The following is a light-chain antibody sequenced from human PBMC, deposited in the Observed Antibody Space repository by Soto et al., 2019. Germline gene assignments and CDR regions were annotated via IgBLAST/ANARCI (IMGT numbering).Light chain of an antibody. CDR3: LQGSHWPPA. Sequence: DVVMTQSPLSLPVTLGQPASISCKSSLSLVYSDGNTYLNWFHQRPGQSPRRLFYKLSERDSGVPGRFSDTASVTNFTLAIRRVEGEDVGVYYCLQGSHWPPAFGQGTNVEIK. V-gene: IGKV2-30*01. CDR2: KLS. CDR1: LSLVYSDGNTY. J-gene: IGKJ1*01.